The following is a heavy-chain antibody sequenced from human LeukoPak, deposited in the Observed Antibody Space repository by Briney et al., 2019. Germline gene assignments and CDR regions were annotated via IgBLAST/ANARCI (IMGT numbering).Heavy chain of an antibody. Sequence: GGSLRLSCAASGFVFSSYSMNWVCQAPGKGLEWVSFLIVGNGNQHYADSVKGRFTISRDDAKNTLYLQMNSLRAEDTAVYYCARGSGPKLVFDYWGQGTLVTVSS. J-gene: IGHJ4*02. D-gene: IGHD3-10*01. CDR1: GFVFSSYS. V-gene: IGHV3-48*01. CDR2: LIVGNGNQ. CDR3: ARGSGPKLVFDY.